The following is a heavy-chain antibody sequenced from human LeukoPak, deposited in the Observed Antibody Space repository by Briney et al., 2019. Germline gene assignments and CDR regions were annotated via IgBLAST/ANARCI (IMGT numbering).Heavy chain of an antibody. CDR1: GGSIGSGYY. CDR2: IHYGGTT. V-gene: IGHV4-39*01. J-gene: IGHJ4*02. Sequence: PSETLSLTCTVSGGSIGSGYYWAWIRQPPGKGLEWIGSIHYGGTTHYNPSLKSRVTISVDTSKNQFSLKLSSVTAADTAVYYCARQAGGRPDYWGQGTLVTVSS. D-gene: IGHD3-10*01. CDR3: ARQAGGRPDY.